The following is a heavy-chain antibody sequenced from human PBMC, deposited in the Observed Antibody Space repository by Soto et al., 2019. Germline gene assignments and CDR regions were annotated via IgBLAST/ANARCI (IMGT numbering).Heavy chain of an antibody. CDR2: ISGSGGST. Sequence: GGSLRLSCAASGFTFSSYAMTWVRQAPGKGLEWVSAISGSGGSTYYEDSVRGRLTISRDRSKNTVYLQMNSLTAGDTAVYYCAKATATGGGAFDICGQGTMVTVSS. CDR1: GFTFSSYA. CDR3: AKATATGGGAFDI. V-gene: IGHV3-23*01. D-gene: IGHD2-8*02. J-gene: IGHJ3*02.